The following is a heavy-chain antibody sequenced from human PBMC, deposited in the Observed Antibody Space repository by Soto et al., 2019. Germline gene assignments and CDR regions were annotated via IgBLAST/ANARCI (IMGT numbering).Heavy chain of an antibody. V-gene: IGHV3-30*18. Sequence: VGSLRLSCAASGGTFSSYGMHWVRQAPGKGLEWVAVISYDGSDKYYADSVKGRFTISRDNSKNTVYLQMNSLRADDTAVYFCAKDGNGYSSGWYAPCLDYWGQGTLVTVSS. J-gene: IGHJ4*02. D-gene: IGHD6-19*01. CDR3: AKDGNGYSSGWYAPCLDY. CDR1: GGTFSSYG. CDR2: ISYDGSDK.